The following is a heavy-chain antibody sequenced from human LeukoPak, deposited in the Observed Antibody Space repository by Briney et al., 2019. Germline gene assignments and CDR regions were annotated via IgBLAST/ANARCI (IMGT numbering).Heavy chain of an antibody. Sequence: SVKVSCKASGGTFSSYAVSWVRQAPGQGLEWMGGIIPIFGTANYAQKFQGRVTITADESTSTAYMELSSLRSEDTAVYYCARCGVYCTNGVCTWYYFDYWGQGTLVTVSS. CDR2: IIPIFGTA. D-gene: IGHD2-8*01. CDR3: ARCGVYCTNGVCTWYYFDY. J-gene: IGHJ4*02. CDR1: GGTFSSYA. V-gene: IGHV1-69*13.